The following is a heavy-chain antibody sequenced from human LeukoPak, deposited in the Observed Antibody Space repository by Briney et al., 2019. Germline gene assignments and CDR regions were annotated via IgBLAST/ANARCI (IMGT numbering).Heavy chain of an antibody. CDR2: IIPIFGTA. V-gene: IGHV1-69*13. Sequence: SVKVSCKASGYTFTNYGISWVRQAPGQGLEWMGGIIPIFGTANYAQKFQGRVTITADESTSTAYMELSSLRSEDTAVYYCATLGAQVPFDYWGQGTLVTVSS. CDR3: ATLGAQVPFDY. D-gene: IGHD1-26*01. J-gene: IGHJ4*02. CDR1: GYTFTNYG.